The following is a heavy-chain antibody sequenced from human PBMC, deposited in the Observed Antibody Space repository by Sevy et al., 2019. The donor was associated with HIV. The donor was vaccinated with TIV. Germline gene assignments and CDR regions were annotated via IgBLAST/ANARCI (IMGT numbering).Heavy chain of an antibody. CDR3: AKDRSNYIPSAGTLDY. J-gene: IGHJ4*02. V-gene: IGHV3-23*01. D-gene: IGHD6-13*01. Sequence: QLGGSLRLSCAASGFTVSSYGMSWVRQAPGKGLKWVSGFSGSGSSAYYADSVKGRFTISRDISKNTLNLQMNSLRVEDTAVYFCAKDRSNYIPSAGTLDYWGQGTLVTVSS. CDR2: FSGSGSSA. CDR1: GFTVSSYG.